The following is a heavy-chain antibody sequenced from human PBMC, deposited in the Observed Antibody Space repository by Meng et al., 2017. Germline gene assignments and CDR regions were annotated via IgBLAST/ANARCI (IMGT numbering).Heavy chain of an antibody. V-gene: IGHV4-31*03. J-gene: IGHJ3*02. Sequence: TLSPTCTVSGGSISSGGYYWSWIRQHPGKGLEWIGYIYYSGSTYYNPSLKSRVTISVDTSKNQFSLKLSSVTAADTAVYYCARDSYLTDYYDSSGYYKHDAFDIWGQGTMVTVSS. D-gene: IGHD3-22*01. CDR1: GGSISSGGYY. CDR2: IYYSGST. CDR3: ARDSYLTDYYDSSGYYKHDAFDI.